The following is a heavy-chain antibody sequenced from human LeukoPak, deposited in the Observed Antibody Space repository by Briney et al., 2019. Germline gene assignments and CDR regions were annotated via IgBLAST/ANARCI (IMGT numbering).Heavy chain of an antibody. CDR1: GGSISSYY. J-gene: IGHJ4*02. V-gene: IGHV4-59*01. Sequence: SETLSLTSTVSGGSISSYYWSWIRQPPGKGLEWIGYIYYSGSTNYNPSLKSRVTISVDTSKNQFSLKLSSVTAADTAVYYCARNTGFFDYWGQGTLVTVSS. CDR3: ARNTGFFDY. CDR2: IYYSGST.